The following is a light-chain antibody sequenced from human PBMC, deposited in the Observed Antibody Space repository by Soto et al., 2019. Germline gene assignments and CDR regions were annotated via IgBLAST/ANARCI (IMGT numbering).Light chain of an antibody. Sequence: DIQMTQSPASLSESVGDRVTITCRASLPISNYFAWYQQKPGKIPNLLIYAATTLQAGVPSRFSGSGSGTDFLLIISSLQPDDAEAYYCQKYNCAPLTFGGGTNVEIK. CDR2: AAT. CDR1: LPISNY. J-gene: IGKJ4*01. CDR3: QKYNCAPLT. V-gene: IGKV1-27*01.